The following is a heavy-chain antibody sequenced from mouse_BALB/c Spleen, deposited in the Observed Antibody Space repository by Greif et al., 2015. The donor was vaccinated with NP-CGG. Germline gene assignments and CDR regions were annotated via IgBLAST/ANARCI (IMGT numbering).Heavy chain of an antibody. CDR1: GFTLSSYA. CDR3: ARRVDGYYDYHAMDY. V-gene: IGHV5-9-1*01. J-gene: IGHJ4*01. D-gene: IGHD2-3*01. CDR2: ISSGGCYT. Sequence: EVMLVESGGGLVKPGGSLKLSCAASGFTLSSYAMSWVRQTPEKRLEWVATISSGGCYTYYPDSVKGRFTISRDNAKNTLYLQRSSLRSEDTAMYYCARRVDGYYDYHAMDYWGQGTSVTVSS.